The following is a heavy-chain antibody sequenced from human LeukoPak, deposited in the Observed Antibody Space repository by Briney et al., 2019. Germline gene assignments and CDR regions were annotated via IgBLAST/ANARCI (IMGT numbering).Heavy chain of an antibody. V-gene: IGHV3-30-3*01. CDR1: GFTFASYA. J-gene: IGHJ4*02. CDR2: ISYDGYDK. CDR3: ARGNDYYTTY. D-gene: IGHD3-3*01. Sequence: GGSLRLSCVTSGFTFASYAMHWVRQAPGKGLGWMAGISYDGYDKYHANSVKGRFTISRDNPKNTLYLQMNSLGTDDTAVYYCARGNDYYTTYWGQGILVTVSS.